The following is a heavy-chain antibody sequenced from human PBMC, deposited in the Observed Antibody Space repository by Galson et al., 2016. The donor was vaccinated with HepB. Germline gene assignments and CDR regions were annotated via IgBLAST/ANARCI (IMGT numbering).Heavy chain of an antibody. Sequence: SVKVSCKASRYTFTDLYIHWVRQAPGQGLEWMGWINPKTGAPNYAQKFQGRVTMTRDTSITTAYMELSRLRSDDTAIYYCGRDLYSKKYSTSYGVDVWGQGTTVTVSS. J-gene: IGHJ6*02. CDR3: GRDLYSKKYSTSYGVDV. CDR1: RYTFTDLY. D-gene: IGHD4-11*01. V-gene: IGHV1-2*02. CDR2: INPKTGAP.